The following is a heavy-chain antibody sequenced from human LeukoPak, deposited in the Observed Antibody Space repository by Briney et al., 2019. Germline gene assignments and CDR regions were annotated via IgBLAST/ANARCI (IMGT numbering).Heavy chain of an antibody. J-gene: IGHJ4*02. CDR1: GGSFSGYY. V-gene: IGHV4-34*01. CDR2: INHSGST. D-gene: IGHD3-3*01. CDR3: AREGGTIFGVVIIQGGYFDY. Sequence: SETLSLTCAVYGGSFSGYYWSWIRQPPGKGLEWIGEINHSGSTNYNPSLKSRVTISVDTSKNQFSLKLSSVTAADTAVYYCAREGGTIFGVVIIQGGYFDYWGQGTLVTVSS.